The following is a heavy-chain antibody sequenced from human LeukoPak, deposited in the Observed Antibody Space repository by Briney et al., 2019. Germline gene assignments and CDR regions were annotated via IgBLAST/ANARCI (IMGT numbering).Heavy chain of an antibody. CDR3: ARVSLWFGELGDYYYMDV. J-gene: IGHJ6*03. V-gene: IGHV3-30*02. Sequence: GGSLRLSCAASGFTFSDYYMSWIRQAPGKGLEWVAFIRYDGSNKYYADSVKGRFTISRDNSKNTLYLQMNSLRAEDTAVYYCARVSLWFGELGDYYYMDVWGKGTTVTISS. D-gene: IGHD3-10*01. CDR1: GFTFSDYY. CDR2: IRYDGSNK.